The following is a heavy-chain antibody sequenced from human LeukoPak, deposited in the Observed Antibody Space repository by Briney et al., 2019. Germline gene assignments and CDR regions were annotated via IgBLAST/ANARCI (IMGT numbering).Heavy chain of an antibody. CDR3: ARGYSSGWYFDP. V-gene: IGHV1-2*04. Sequence: GASVKVSCKASGYTFTGYYMHWVRQAPGQGLEWMGWINPNSGGTNYAQKFQGWVTMTRDTFISTAYMELSRLRSDDTAVYYCARGYSSGWYFDPWGQGTLVTVSS. D-gene: IGHD6-19*01. J-gene: IGHJ5*02. CDR1: GYTFTGYY. CDR2: INPNSGGT.